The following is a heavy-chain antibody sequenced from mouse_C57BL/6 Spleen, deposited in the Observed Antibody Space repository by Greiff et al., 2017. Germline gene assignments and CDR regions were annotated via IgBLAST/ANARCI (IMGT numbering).Heavy chain of an antibody. Sequence: QVQLQQSGPELVKPGASVKISCKASGYAFSSSWMNWVKQRPGKGLEWIGRIYPGDGDTNYNGKFKGKATLTADKSSSTAYMQLSSLTSEDSAVYFCARGHSSGFHFDYWGQGTTLTVSS. CDR1: GYAFSSSW. V-gene: IGHV1-82*01. CDR2: IYPGDGDT. CDR3: ARGHSSGFHFDY. J-gene: IGHJ2*01. D-gene: IGHD3-1*01.